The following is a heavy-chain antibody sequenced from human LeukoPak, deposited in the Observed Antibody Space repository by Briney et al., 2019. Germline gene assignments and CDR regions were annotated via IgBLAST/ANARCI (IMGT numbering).Heavy chain of an antibody. V-gene: IGHV4-34*01. CDR1: GGSFSGYY. Sequence: SETLSLTCAVYGGSFSGYYWSWIRQPPGKGLEWIGEINHSGSTNYNPSLKSRVAISVDTSKNQFSLKLSSVTAADTAVYYCATGGCSSTSCYRRYYYYMDVWGKGTTVTVSS. J-gene: IGHJ6*03. CDR2: INHSGST. D-gene: IGHD2-2*01. CDR3: ATGGCSSTSCYRRYYYYMDV.